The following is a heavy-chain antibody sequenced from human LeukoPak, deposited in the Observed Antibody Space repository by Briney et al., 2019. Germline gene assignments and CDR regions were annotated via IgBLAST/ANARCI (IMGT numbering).Heavy chain of an antibody. CDR2: IKQDGSGV. CDR3: ERDFI. D-gene: IGHD3-10*01. Sequence: PGGSLRLSCAASGFTFSSYEMNWVRQAPGKGLEWVANIKQDGSGVDYVESVKGRFTISRDNAKSSLYLQMNSLRAEDTAIYYCERDFIWGQGTPVTVSS. J-gene: IGHJ1*01. V-gene: IGHV3-7*03. CDR1: GFTFSSYE.